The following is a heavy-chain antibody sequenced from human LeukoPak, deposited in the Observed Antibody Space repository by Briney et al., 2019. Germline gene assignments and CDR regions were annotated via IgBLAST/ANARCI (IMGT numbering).Heavy chain of an antibody. D-gene: IGHD3-16*01. CDR3: ARDSDSGFQ. J-gene: IGHJ4*02. CDR1: GGSFSFYF. CDR2: IDNRGST. V-gene: IGHV4-34*01. Sequence: PSETLSLTCTVFGGSFSFYFWHWIRQPPGEGLDWIGEIDNRGSTQYKPSLRSRGIISIDTSGNHFSLKLTSVTAADTAVYFCARDSDSGFQWGQGMLVTVSP.